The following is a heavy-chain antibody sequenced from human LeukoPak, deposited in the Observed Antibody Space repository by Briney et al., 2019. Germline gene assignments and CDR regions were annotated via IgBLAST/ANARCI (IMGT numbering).Heavy chain of an antibody. CDR3: ARGGTYYYDSSGYYYEL. CDR2: IYPGDSDT. V-gene: IGHV5-51*01. J-gene: IGHJ4*02. Sequence: GESLKISCKGSGYSFTSYCIGWVRQMPGKGLEWMGIIYPGDSDTRYSPSFQGQVTISADKSISTAYLQWSSLKASDTAMYYCARGGTYYYDSSGYYYELWGQGTLVTVSS. D-gene: IGHD3-22*01. CDR1: GYSFTSYC.